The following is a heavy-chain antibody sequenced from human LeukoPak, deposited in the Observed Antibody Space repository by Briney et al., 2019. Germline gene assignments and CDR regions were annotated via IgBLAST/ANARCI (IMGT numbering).Heavy chain of an antibody. CDR3: ARHSIVGAAYYYYGMDV. CDR1: GGSISSSSYY. D-gene: IGHD1-26*01. CDR2: IYYSGST. Sequence: PSETLSLTCTVSGGSISSSSYYWGWIRQPPGKGLEWIGSIYYSGSTYYNPSLKSRVTISVDTSKNQFSLKLSSATAADTAVYYCARHSIVGAAYYYYGMDVWGQGTTVTVSS. V-gene: IGHV4-39*01. J-gene: IGHJ6*02.